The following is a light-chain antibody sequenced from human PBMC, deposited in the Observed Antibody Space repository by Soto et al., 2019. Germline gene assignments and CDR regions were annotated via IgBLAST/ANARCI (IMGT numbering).Light chain of an antibody. CDR3: QQSYSTPYT. J-gene: IGKJ2*01. V-gene: IGKV1-39*01. CDR1: QSISSY. Sequence: DIQMTQSPSSLSASVGDRVTITCRASQSISSYLNWYQQKPGKAPKLLIYAASSLQSGVPSRFSVSGSGTDFTPTISSLQPEDFATYYCQQSYSTPYTFGQGTKLEIK. CDR2: AAS.